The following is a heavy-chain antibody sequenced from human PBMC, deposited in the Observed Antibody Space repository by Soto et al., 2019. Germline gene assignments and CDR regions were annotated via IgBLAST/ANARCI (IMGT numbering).Heavy chain of an antibody. D-gene: IGHD6-6*01. CDR2: IIPILGIA. CDR1: GGTFSSYT. CDR3: ARDHEYSSSVYYYGMDV. V-gene: IGHV1-69*04. J-gene: IGHJ6*02. Sequence: SVKVSCKASGGTFSSYTISWVRQAPGQGLEWMGRIIPILGIANYAQKFQGRVTITADKSTSTAYMELSSLRSEDTAVYYCARDHEYSSSVYYYGMDVWGQGTTVTVSS.